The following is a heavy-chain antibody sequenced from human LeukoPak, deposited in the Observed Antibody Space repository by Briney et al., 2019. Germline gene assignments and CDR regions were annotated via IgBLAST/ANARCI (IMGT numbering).Heavy chain of an antibody. Sequence: GASVKVSCKASGYTFTSYGISWVRQAPGQGLEWMGWINPNSGGTNYAQKFQGRVTMTRDTSISTAYMELSRLRSDDTAVYYCARDTIQRGSIVVVPAANDYWGQGTLVTVSS. J-gene: IGHJ4*02. V-gene: IGHV1-2*02. D-gene: IGHD2-2*01. CDR3: ARDTIQRGSIVVVPAANDY. CDR2: INPNSGGT. CDR1: GYTFTSYG.